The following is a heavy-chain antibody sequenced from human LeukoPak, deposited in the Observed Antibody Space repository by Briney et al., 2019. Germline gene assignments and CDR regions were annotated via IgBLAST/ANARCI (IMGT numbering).Heavy chain of an antibody. D-gene: IGHD3-22*01. CDR1: GFTFSSYS. V-gene: IGHV3-48*01. CDR3: ASSLYYDSSGYNFDY. Sequence: GGSLRLSCAASGFTFSSYSMNWVRQAPGKGLEWVSYISSSSSTIYYADSVKGRFTISRDNAKNSLYLQMNSLRAEDTAVYYCASSLYYDSSGYNFDYWGQGTLVTVSS. J-gene: IGHJ4*02. CDR2: ISSSSSTI.